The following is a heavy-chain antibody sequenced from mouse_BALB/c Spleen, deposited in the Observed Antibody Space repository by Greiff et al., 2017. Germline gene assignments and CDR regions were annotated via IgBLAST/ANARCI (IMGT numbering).Heavy chain of an antibody. CDR2: ISNGGGST. D-gene: IGHD2-4*01. J-gene: IGHJ3*01. CDR1: GFTFSSYT. Sequence: EVHLVESGGGLVQPGGSLKLSCAASGFTFSSYTMSWVRQTPEKRLEWVAYISNGGGSTYYPDTVKGRFTISRDNAKNTLYLQMSSLKSEDTAMYYCARESDDYDGFAYWGQGTLVTVSA. V-gene: IGHV5-12-2*01. CDR3: ARESDDYDGFAY.